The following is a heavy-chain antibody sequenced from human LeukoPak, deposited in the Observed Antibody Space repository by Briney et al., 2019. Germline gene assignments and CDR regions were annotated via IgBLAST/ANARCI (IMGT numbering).Heavy chain of an antibody. CDR3: ASGVYYGSGSYPPGAFDI. V-gene: IGHV3-66*01. J-gene: IGHJ3*02. CDR1: GVTVSSNY. CDR2: IYSGGST. Sequence: GGSLRLSCAASGVTVSSNYMSWVRQAPGKGLEWVSVIYSGGSTYYADSVKGRFTISRDNSKNTLYLQMNSLRAEDTAVYYCASGVYYGSGSYPPGAFDIWGQGTMVTVSS. D-gene: IGHD3-10*01.